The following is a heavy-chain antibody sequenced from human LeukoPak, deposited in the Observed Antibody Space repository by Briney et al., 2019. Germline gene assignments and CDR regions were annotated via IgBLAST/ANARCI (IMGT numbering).Heavy chain of an antibody. D-gene: IGHD3-3*01. CDR1: GYTFTSYY. CDR2: INPSGGST. Sequence: GASVKVSCKASGYTFTSYYMHWVRQAPGQGLEWMGIINPSGGSTSYAQKFQGRVTMTRDTSTSTVYMELSSLRSEDTAVYYCTRGYDFWSGSYHYYMDVWGKGTPVTVSS. CDR3: TRGYDFWSGSYHYYMDV. J-gene: IGHJ6*03. V-gene: IGHV1-46*01.